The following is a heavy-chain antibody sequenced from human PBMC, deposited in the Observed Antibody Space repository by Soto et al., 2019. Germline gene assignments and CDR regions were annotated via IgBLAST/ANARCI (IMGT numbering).Heavy chain of an antibody. D-gene: IGHD3-16*02. Sequence: GGSLRLSCAASGFTFSNAWMNWVRQAPGKGLEWVGRIKSKTDGGTTDYAAPVKGRFTISRDDSKNTLYLQMNSLKTEDTAVYYCTTAGEVYVWGSYRYTADYWGQGTLVTVSS. CDR1: GFTFSNAW. V-gene: IGHV3-15*07. J-gene: IGHJ4*02. CDR2: IKSKTDGGTT. CDR3: TTAGEVYVWGSYRYTADY.